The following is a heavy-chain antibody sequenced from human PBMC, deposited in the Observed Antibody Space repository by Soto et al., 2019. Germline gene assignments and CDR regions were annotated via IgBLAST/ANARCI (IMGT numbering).Heavy chain of an antibody. CDR1: GFTFSNAW. CDR3: VQTGTYYDILTGPFDY. J-gene: IGHJ4*02. CDR2: IKSKTDGGTT. Sequence: GGSLRLSCAASGFTFSNAWMNWVRQAPGKGLEWVGRIKSKTDGGTTDYAAPVKGRFAISRDDSKNTLYLQMNSLRAEDTALYYCVQTGTYYDILTGPFDYWGQGTLVTVSS. V-gene: IGHV3-15*07. D-gene: IGHD3-9*01.